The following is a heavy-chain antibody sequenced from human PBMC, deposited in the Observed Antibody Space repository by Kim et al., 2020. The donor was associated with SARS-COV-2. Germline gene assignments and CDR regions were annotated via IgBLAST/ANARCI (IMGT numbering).Heavy chain of an antibody. V-gene: IGHV3-23*01. CDR3: AKEVLQYYYDSSGPDY. J-gene: IGHJ4*02. D-gene: IGHD3-22*01. Sequence: GGSLRLSCAASGFTFSSYAMSWVRQAPGKGLEWVSAISGSGGSTYYADSVKGRFTISRDNSKNTLYLQMNSLRAEDTAVYYCAKEVLQYYYDSSGPDYWGQGTLVTVSS. CDR1: GFTFSSYA. CDR2: ISGSGGST.